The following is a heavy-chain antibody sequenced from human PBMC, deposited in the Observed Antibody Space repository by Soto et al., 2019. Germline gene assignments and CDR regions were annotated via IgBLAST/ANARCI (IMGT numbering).Heavy chain of an antibody. CDR1: GFTFSDYY. D-gene: IGHD3-3*01. Sequence: PGGSLRLSCAASGFTFSDYYMSWIRQAPGKGLEWVSYISSSGSTIYYADSVKGRFTISRDNAKNSLYLQMNSLRAEDTAVYYCARDPERFRGVYYFDYWGQGTLVTVSS. CDR3: ARDPERFRGVYYFDY. V-gene: IGHV3-11*01. J-gene: IGHJ4*02. CDR2: ISSSGSTI.